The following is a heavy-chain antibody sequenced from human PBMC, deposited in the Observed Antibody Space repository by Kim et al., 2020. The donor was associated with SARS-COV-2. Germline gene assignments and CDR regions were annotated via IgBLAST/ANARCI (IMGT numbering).Heavy chain of an antibody. CDR1: GYTFTSYA. D-gene: IGHD3-10*01. V-gene: IGHV1-3*01. Sequence: ASVKVSCKASGYTFTSYAMHWVRQAPGQRLEWMGWINAGNGNTKYSQKFQGRVTITRDTSASTAYMELSSLRSEDTAVYYCARDALRDRPFGEPLWGMDVWGQGTTVTVSS. CDR3: ARDALRDRPFGEPLWGMDV. J-gene: IGHJ6*02. CDR2: INAGNGNT.